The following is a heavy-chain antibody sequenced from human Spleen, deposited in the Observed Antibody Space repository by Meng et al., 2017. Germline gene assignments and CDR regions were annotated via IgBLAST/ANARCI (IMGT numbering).Heavy chain of an antibody. CDR1: GFSLRTSGVG. V-gene: IGHV2-5*02. Sequence: QITLKEPGPNPVKPPPTLPLTCTFSGFSLRTSGVGVGWIRQPPGKALEWLALIYWDDDKRYSPSLKSRLTITKDNSKNQVVLTMTNMDSVDTATYYCAHRAVAGSFEYFQHWGQGTLVTVSS. CDR3: AHRAVAGSFEYFQH. CDR2: IYWDDDK. J-gene: IGHJ1*01. D-gene: IGHD6-19*01.